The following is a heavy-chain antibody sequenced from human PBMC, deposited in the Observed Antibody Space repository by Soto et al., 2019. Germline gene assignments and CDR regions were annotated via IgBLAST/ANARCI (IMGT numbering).Heavy chain of an antibody. D-gene: IGHD6-13*01. J-gene: IGHJ4*02. CDR3: PTERRPQSSWRGPFAY. CDR2: VIPIFGTA. V-gene: IGHV1-69*01. Sequence: QVHLVQSGAEVKKPGSSVKVSCKASGGTFSTYAISWVRQAPGQGLEWMGGVIPIFGTANYAQKFQGRVTITADVSTRTAYIELSSLRSEDTAVYYCPTERRPQSSWRGPFAYCGQGTLVTVSS. CDR1: GGTFSTYA.